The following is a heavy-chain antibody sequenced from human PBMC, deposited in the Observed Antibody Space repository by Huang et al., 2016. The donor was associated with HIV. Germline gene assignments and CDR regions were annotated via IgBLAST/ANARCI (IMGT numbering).Heavy chain of an antibody. J-gene: IGHJ4*02. V-gene: IGHV2-5*02. Sequence: QITLKESGPTLVKPTQTLTLTCTFSGFSLTSSGVAVGWIRQPPGTALEWLALIYWDNEERFSPSLKTRLTITNDTPKNEVVLTMTNMDPVDTATYYCVHRLRYGKWYVDYWGQGVLVTVSS. CDR3: VHRLRYGKWYVDY. D-gene: IGHD6-13*01. CDR2: IYWDNEE. CDR1: GFSLTSSGVA.